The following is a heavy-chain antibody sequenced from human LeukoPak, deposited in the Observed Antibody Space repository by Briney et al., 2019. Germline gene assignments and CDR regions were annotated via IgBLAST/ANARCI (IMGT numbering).Heavy chain of an antibody. Sequence: SETLSLTCEVSGGPFRGYYWSWIPQPPGEGLEWIGEIAHSGKTNNNTPLQSRVVLSLDTSKNQFSLQLRSVTAADTAVYYCARGGIAGYSSGMFDFWGEGGLVTVSS. CDR2: IAHSGKT. CDR1: GGPFRGYY. V-gene: IGHV4-34*01. J-gene: IGHJ4*02. D-gene: IGHD6-19*01. CDR3: ARGGIAGYSSGMFDF.